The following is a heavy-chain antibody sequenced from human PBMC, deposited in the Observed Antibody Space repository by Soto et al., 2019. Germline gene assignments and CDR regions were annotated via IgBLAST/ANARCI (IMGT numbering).Heavy chain of an antibody. CDR1: GFTFSSYA. V-gene: IGHV3-64D*08. D-gene: IGHD6-19*01. CDR3: VSLIGQWLVRGFSDY. Sequence: GGSLRLSCSASGFTFSSYAMHWVRQAPGKGLEYVSAISSNGGSTYYADSVKGRFTISRDNSKNTLYLQMSSLRAEDTAVYYCVSLIGQWLVRGFSDYWGQGTLVTVSS. J-gene: IGHJ4*02. CDR2: ISSNGGST.